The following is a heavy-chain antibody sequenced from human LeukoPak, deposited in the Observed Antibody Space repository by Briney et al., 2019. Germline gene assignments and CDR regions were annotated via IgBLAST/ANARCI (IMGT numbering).Heavy chain of an antibody. Sequence: GGSLRLSCTASGFTFSSYSMNWVRQAPGKGLEWVSYIISSSSTIYYADSVKGRFTISRDNAKNSLYLQMNSLRAEDTAVYYCARERLSSSSLWWGQGTLVTVSS. V-gene: IGHV3-48*01. J-gene: IGHJ4*02. CDR1: GFTFSSYS. D-gene: IGHD6-6*01. CDR2: IISSSSTI. CDR3: ARERLSSSSLW.